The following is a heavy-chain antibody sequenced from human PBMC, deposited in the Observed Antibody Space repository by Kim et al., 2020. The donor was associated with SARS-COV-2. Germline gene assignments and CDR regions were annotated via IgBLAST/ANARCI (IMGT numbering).Heavy chain of an antibody. D-gene: IGHD6-25*01. CDR3: GKDRAAVRAPSEF. V-gene: IGHV3-30*18. CDR2: ISYDGSDK. Sequence: GGSLRLSCAASGFTFSNYGMHWVRQTPGMRLEWVAGISYDGSDKYYTDSVKGRFTISRDNSKKTLYLQMDSLRGEDTAVYYCGKDRAAVRAPSEFWGQGTLVTVSS. J-gene: IGHJ4*02. CDR1: GFTFSNYG.